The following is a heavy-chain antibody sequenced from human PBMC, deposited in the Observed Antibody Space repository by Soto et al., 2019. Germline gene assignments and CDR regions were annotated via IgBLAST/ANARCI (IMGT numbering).Heavy chain of an antibody. D-gene: IGHD2-15*01. CDR3: ARDLMGCSGGSCYSGAFDI. CDR2: INPSGGST. J-gene: IGHJ3*02. CDR1: GYTFTSYY. V-gene: IGHV1-46*03. Sequence: ASVKVSCKASGYTFTSYYMHWVRQAPGQGLEWMGIINPSGGSTSYAQKFQGRVTMTRDTSTSTVYMELSSLRSEDTAVYYCARDLMGCSGGSCYSGAFDIWGQGTMVTVSS.